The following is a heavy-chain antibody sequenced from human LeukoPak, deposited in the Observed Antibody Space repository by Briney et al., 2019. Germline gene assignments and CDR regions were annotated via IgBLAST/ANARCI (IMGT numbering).Heavy chain of an antibody. Sequence: GRSLRLSCAASGFTFSSYAMHWVRQAPGKGLEWVAVISYDGSNKYYADSVKGRFTISRDNSKNSLYLQMNSLRTEDTALYYCAKDVSESGDAFDIWGRGTMVTVSS. J-gene: IGHJ3*02. CDR2: ISYDGSNK. V-gene: IGHV3-30-3*01. D-gene: IGHD3-3*01. CDR1: GFTFSSYA. CDR3: AKDVSESGDAFDI.